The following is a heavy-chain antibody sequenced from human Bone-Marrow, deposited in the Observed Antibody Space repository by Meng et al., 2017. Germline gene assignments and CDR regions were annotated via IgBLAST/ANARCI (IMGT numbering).Heavy chain of an antibody. V-gene: IGHV3-48*03. CDR2: ISGSGSTI. CDR3: ARAYYYDSSGYYPLDY. Sequence: GESLKISCAASGFTFSSYEMSWVRQAPGKGLEWVSYISGSGSTIYYADSVKGRFTISRDNAKNSLYLQMNSLRAEDTAVYYCARAYYYDSSGYYPLDYWGQGTLVTVSS. J-gene: IGHJ4*02. D-gene: IGHD3-22*01. CDR1: GFTFSSYE.